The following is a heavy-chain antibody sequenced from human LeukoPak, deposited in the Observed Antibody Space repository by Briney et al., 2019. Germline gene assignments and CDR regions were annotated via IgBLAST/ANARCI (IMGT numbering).Heavy chain of an antibody. V-gene: IGHV4-4*02. J-gene: IGHJ4*02. D-gene: IGHD3-10*01. CDR2: IYPSGNT. Sequence: SETLSLTCAVSGDSVSSSNWWSWVRQPPGKGLEWIGEIYPSGNTNYNPSLKSRVTILIDKSKNQFSLTVSSVTAADTAVYYCVRKPYYYDSGSHFDLWGQGPLATVSS. CDR3: VRKPYYYDSGSHFDL. CDR1: GDSVSSSNW.